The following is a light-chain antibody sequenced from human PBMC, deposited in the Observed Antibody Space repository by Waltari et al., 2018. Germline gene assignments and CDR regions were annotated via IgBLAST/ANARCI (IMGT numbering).Light chain of an antibody. V-gene: IGLV3-25*03. Sequence: SYELTQPPTAPVSPGQTARITCSGDALPKQYAYWYHQKPGQAPVLVIYKDIERPSGIPERFSGSSSGTTVTLTISGVQAEDEADYYCQSADSSGTRVFGGGTKLTVL. CDR1: ALPKQY. CDR2: KDI. CDR3: QSADSSGTRV. J-gene: IGLJ3*02.